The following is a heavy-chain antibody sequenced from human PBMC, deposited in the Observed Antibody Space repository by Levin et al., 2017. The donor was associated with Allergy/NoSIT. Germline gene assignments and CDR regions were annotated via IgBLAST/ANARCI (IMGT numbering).Heavy chain of an antibody. CDR1: GFTVSSNY. V-gene: IGHV3-66*02. CDR3: ARGVLRYFDWLSYDAFDI. D-gene: IGHD3-9*01. CDR2: IYSGGST. J-gene: IGHJ3*02. Sequence: PGGSLRLSCAASGFTVSSNYMSWVRQAPGKGLEWVSVIYSGGSTYYADSVKGRFTISRDNSKNTLYLQMNSLRAEDTAVYYCARGVLRYFDWLSYDAFDIWGQGTMVTVSS.